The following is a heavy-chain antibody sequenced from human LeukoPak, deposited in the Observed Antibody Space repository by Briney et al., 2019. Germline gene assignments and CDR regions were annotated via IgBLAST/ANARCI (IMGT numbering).Heavy chain of an antibody. Sequence: GGSLRLSCAASGFTVSSNYMSWVRQAPGKGLEWVSVIYSGGSTYYADSVRGRFTISRDNSKNTLYLQMNSLRAEDTAVYYCARVSASGSYYYYYYMDVWGKGTTVTISS. CDR2: IYSGGST. J-gene: IGHJ6*03. D-gene: IGHD1-26*01. CDR3: ARVSASGSYYYYYYMDV. CDR1: GFTVSSNY. V-gene: IGHV3-53*01.